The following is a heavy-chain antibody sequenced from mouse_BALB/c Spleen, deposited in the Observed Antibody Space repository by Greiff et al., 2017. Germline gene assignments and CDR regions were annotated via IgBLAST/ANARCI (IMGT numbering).Heavy chain of an antibody. Sequence: DVMLVESGGGLVKPGGSLKLSCAASGFTFSSYAMSWVRQSPEKRLEWVAEISSGGRYTYYPDTVTGRFTISRDNAKNTLYLEMSSLRSEDTAMYYCAREGEGFDYWGQGTTLTVSS. CDR1: GFTFSSYA. CDR2: ISSGGRYT. V-gene: IGHV5-9-4*01. J-gene: IGHJ2*01. CDR3: AREGEGFDY.